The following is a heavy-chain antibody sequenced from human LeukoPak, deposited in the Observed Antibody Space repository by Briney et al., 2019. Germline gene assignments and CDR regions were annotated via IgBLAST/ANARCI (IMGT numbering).Heavy chain of an antibody. D-gene: IGHD3-16*02. CDR3: ARRPFMITFGGVIVPYFDY. CDR2: ISGSGGST. J-gene: IGHJ4*02. Sequence: GGSLRLSCAASGFTFSSYAMSWVRQAPGKGLEWVSAISGSGGSTYYAGSVKGRFTISRDNSKNTLYLQMNSLRAEDTAVYYCARRPFMITFGGVIVPYFDYWGQGTLVTVSS. CDR1: GFTFSSYA. V-gene: IGHV3-23*01.